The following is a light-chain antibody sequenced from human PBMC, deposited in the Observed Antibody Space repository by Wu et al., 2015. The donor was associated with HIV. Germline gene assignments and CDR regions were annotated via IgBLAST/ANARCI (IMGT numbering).Light chain of an antibody. J-gene: IGKJ1*01. CDR3: QHYNNWQT. CDR2: GAS. V-gene: IGKV3-15*01. CDR1: QSVSNK. Sequence: EIVMTQSPATLSVSPGDTATLSCRASQSVSNKLVWYQQRPGQAPRLLIYGASTRATDIPARFSGSGSGTEFTLNISSIQSEDFAVYYCQHYNNWQTFGQGTKVEIK.